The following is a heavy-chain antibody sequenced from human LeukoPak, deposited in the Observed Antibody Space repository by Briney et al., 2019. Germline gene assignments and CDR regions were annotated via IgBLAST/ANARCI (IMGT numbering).Heavy chain of an antibody. Sequence: EESLKISCQDSGYSFTNYWIGWVRQLPGKGLEWMGIIHSADSNTKYSPSFQGQVTISADKSISTAYLQWSGLKASDTAMYYCAGARHGDYRWDYWGQGTLSPSPQ. CDR2: IHSADSNT. D-gene: IGHD4-17*01. V-gene: IGHV5-51*01. CDR3: AGARHGDYRWDY. CDR1: GYSFTNYW. J-gene: IGHJ4*02.